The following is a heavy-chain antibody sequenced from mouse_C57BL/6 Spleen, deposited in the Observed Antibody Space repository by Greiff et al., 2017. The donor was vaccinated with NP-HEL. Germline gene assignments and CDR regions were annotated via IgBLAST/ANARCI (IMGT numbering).Heavy chain of an antibody. V-gene: IGHV1-39*01. CDR2: INPNYGTT. J-gene: IGHJ4*01. D-gene: IGHD1-1*01. Sequence: EVKLVESGPELVKPGASVKISCKASGYSFTDYNMNWVKQSNGKSLEWIGVINPNYGTTSYNQKFKGKATLTVDQSSSTAYMQLNSLTSEDSAVYYCARSGYYYGSSYIYAMDYWGQGTSVTVSS. CDR3: ARSGYYYGSSYIYAMDY. CDR1: GYSFTDYN.